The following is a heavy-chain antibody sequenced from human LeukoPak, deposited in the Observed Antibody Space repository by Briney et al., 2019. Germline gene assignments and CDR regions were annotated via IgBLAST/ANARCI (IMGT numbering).Heavy chain of an antibody. CDR3: ARKSLWTVDF. D-gene: IGHD3/OR15-3a*01. CDR1: GYTFTGHD. J-gene: IGHJ4*02. CDR2: INPNNGAT. Sequence: ASVKVSCKASGYTFTGHDVHWVRQAPGQGLEWMAWINPNNGATDYAQKFQDRVTVTRDTSISTAYMELRSLTSDDTAVYYCARKSLWTVDFWGQGTLVSVSS. V-gene: IGHV1-2*02.